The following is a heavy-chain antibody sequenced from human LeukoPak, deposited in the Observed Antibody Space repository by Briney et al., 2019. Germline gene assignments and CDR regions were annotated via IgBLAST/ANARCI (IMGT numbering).Heavy chain of an antibody. CDR2: ISAYNGNT. V-gene: IGHV1-18*01. CDR3: ARDREDIVATDETNWFDP. CDR1: GYTFTSYG. D-gene: IGHD5-12*01. Sequence: GASVKVSCKASGYTFTSYGISWVRQAPGQGLEWMGWISAYNGNTNYAQKLQGRVTMTTDTSTSTAYMELRSLRSDDTAVYYCARDREDIVATDETNWFDPWGQGTLVTVSS. J-gene: IGHJ5*02.